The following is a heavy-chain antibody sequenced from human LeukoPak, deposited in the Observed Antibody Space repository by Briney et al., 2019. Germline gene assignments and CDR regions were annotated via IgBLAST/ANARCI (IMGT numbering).Heavy chain of an antibody. V-gene: IGHV4-34*01. CDR2: INHSGST. CDR3: ARVAAAGIGDRFDY. CDR1: GGSFSGYY. D-gene: IGHD6-13*01. Sequence: PSETLSLTCAVYGGSFSGYYWSWIRQPPGKGLEWIGEINHSGSTNYNPSLKSRVTISVDTSKNQFSLKLSSVTAADTAVYYCARVAAAGIGDRFDYWGQGTLVTVSS. J-gene: IGHJ4*02.